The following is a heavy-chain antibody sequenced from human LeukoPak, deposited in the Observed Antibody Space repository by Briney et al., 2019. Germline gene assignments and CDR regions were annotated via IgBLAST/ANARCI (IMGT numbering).Heavy chain of an antibody. J-gene: IGHJ6*03. CDR1: ASSIISDYY. CDR3: ASRHSKQQPYYYYMDI. Sequence: SETLSLTCAVSASSIISDYYWAWIRQPPGKGLEWIASIYHSGSTHYNPSLKSRGTISVDTSKNEFTLKPSSVTAADTAVYYCASRHSKQQPYYYYMDIWGKGTTVTVSS. V-gene: IGHV4-38-2*01. D-gene: IGHD6-13*01. CDR2: IYHSGST.